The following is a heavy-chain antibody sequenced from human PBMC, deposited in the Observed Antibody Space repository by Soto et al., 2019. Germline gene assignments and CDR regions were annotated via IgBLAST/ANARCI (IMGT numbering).Heavy chain of an antibody. CDR3: ASSYSGYLDN. Sequence: SETLSLTCTVSGDSMSSGAYYWNWIRQHPGKGLEWIGYIYYSGNTYYNPSLKSRIVISVDTSKNQFSLNLGSVTAADTAIYYCASSYSGYLDNWGRGALVTVSS. V-gene: IGHV4-31*03. CDR2: IYYSGNT. CDR1: GDSMSSGAYY. D-gene: IGHD3-22*01. J-gene: IGHJ4*02.